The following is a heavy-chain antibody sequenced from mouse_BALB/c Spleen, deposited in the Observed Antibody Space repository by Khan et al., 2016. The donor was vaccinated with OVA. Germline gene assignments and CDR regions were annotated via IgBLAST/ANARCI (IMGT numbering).Heavy chain of an antibody. J-gene: IGHJ4*01. V-gene: IGHV5-12*02. D-gene: IGHD2-1*01. CDR1: GFTFSDYY. CDR2: ISNIGGNT. Sequence: EVELVESGGGLVQPGGSLKLSCVTSGFTFSDYYMYWFRQTPEKRLEWVAYISNIGGNTYYPDTVKGRFTISRDNARNTLYLQMSRLKSEDSAMYYCAGHGYGKGDSMDLWGQGTSVTVSS. CDR3: AGHGYGKGDSMDL.